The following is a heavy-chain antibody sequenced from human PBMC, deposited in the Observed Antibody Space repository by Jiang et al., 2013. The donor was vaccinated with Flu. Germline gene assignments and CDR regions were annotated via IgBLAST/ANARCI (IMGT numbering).Heavy chain of an antibody. V-gene: IGHV3-23*01. CDR3: ARQVVALNPFDY. D-gene: IGHD2-15*01. CDR2: ISGSGGST. Sequence: EVQLLESGGGLVQPGGSLRLSCAASGFTFSSYAMNWVRQAPGKGLEWVSGISGSGGSTYYADSVKGRFTISRDNSKDTLYLHMNSLRAEDTAVYYCARQVVALNPFDYVGQGTLVHRLL. J-gene: IGHJ4*02. CDR1: GFTFSSYA.